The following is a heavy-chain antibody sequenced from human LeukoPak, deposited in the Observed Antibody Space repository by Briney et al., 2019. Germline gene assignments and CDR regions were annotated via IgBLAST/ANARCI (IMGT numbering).Heavy chain of an antibody. V-gene: IGHV3-74*01. CDR2: INSDGSST. Sequence: PGGSLRLSCAASGFTFSSYWMHWVRQAPGKGLVWVSRINSDGSSTSYADSVKGRFTISRDNAKNTLYLQMNSLRAEDTAVYYCARVSQAADAVDYWGQGTLVTVSS. D-gene: IGHD6-13*01. CDR3: ARVSQAADAVDY. J-gene: IGHJ4*02. CDR1: GFTFSSYW.